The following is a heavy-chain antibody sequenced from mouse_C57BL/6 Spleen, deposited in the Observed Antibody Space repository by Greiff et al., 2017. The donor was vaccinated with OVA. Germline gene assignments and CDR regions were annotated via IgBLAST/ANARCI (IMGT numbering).Heavy chain of an antibody. J-gene: IGHJ3*01. V-gene: IGHV1-26*01. CDR1: GYTFTDYY. CDR2: INPNNGGT. CDR3: ADLLLAY. Sequence: VQLQQSGPELVKPGASVKISCKASGYTFTDYYMNWVKQSHGKSLEWIGDINPNNGGTSYNQKFKGKATLTVDKSSSTAYMELRSLTSEDSAVYYCADLLLAYWGQGTLVTVSA. D-gene: IGHD2-1*01.